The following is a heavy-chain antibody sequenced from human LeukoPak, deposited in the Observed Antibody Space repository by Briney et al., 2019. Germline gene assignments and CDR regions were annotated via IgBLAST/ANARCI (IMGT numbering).Heavy chain of an antibody. CDR2: TGSTGVST. CDR3: AKDGRLGYCSSTSCYLNY. J-gene: IGHJ4*02. Sequence: GGSLRLSCAASGFTFSSYAMNWVRQAPGKGLEWVSATGSTGVSTFYADSVKGRFTVSRDNSKNTLSLQMNSLRAEDTAVYYCAKDGRLGYCSSTSCYLNYWGQGTLVTVSS. D-gene: IGHD2-2*01. CDR1: GFTFSSYA. V-gene: IGHV3-23*01.